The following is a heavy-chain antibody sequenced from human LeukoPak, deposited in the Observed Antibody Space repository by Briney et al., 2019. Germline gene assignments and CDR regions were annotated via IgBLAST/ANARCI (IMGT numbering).Heavy chain of an antibody. V-gene: IGHV3-9*01. CDR3: ARGYGDFLYYFDY. J-gene: IGHJ4*02. D-gene: IGHD4-17*01. CDR1: GFTFDDYA. CDR2: ISWNSGSI. Sequence: PGGSLRLSCAASGFTFDDYAMHWVRQAPGKGLEWVSGISWNSGSIGYADSVKGRFTISRDNAKNSLYLQMNSLRAEDTAVYYCARGYGDFLYYFDYWGQGTLVTVSS.